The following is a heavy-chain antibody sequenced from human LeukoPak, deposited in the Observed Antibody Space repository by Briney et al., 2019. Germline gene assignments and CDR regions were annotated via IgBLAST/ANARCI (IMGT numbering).Heavy chain of an antibody. Sequence: SETLSLTCTVSGGSISSNYWSWIRQPPGKGLEWIGHIYYSGSTNYNPSLRSRVTISVHTSKNQFSLKLSSVTAADTAVYYCARVADSSGYHPDAFDIWGQGTMVTVSS. D-gene: IGHD3-22*01. CDR2: IYYSGST. CDR1: GGSISSNY. CDR3: ARVADSSGYHPDAFDI. V-gene: IGHV4-59*01. J-gene: IGHJ3*02.